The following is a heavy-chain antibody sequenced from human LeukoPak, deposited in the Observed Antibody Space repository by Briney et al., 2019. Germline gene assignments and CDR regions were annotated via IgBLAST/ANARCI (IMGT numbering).Heavy chain of an antibody. CDR2: IYTSWST. CDR1: GGSISSYY. V-gene: IGHV4-4*07. J-gene: IGHJ3*02. D-gene: IGHD6-19*01. CDR3: ARVSIAVAGTVAFDI. Sequence: SETLSLTCTVSGGSISSYYWSWIRQPAGKGLEWIGRIYTSWSTNYNPSLKSRVTMSVDTSKNQFSLKLSSVTAAETAVYYCARVSIAVAGTVAFDIWGQGTMVTVSS.